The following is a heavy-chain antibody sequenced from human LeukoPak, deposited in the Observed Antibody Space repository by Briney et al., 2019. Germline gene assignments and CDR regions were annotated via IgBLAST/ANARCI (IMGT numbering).Heavy chain of an antibody. J-gene: IGHJ5*02. CDR1: GFTFSDYY. CDR2: INHSGST. D-gene: IGHD2-8*01. CDR3: ARHLYLRRFSRGSGWFDP. V-gene: IGHV4-34*01. Sequence: GSLRLSCAASGFTFSDYYWSWIRQPPGKGLEWIGEINHSGSTNYNPSLKSRVTISVDTSKNQFSLKLSSVTAADTAVYYCARHLYLRRFSRGSGWFDPWGQGTLVTVSS.